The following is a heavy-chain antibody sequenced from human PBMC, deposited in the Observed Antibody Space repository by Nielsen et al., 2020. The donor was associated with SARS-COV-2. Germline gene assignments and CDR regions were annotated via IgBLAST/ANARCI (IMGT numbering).Heavy chain of an antibody. Sequence: SLKISCSSSGFTFSFYIMNLVRPAPGKGLEWVSYISSSSSTIYYADSVKGRFTISRDNAKNSLYLQMNSLRDEDTAVYYCASNLGGVYAFGWYFDLWGRGTLVTVSS. V-gene: IGHV3-48*02. D-gene: IGHD2-8*01. CDR1: GFTFSFYI. J-gene: IGHJ2*01. CDR2: ISSSSSTI. CDR3: ASNLGGVYAFGWYFDL.